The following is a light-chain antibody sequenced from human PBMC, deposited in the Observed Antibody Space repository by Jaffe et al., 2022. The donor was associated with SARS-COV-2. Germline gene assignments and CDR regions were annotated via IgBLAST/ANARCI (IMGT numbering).Light chain of an antibody. J-gene: IGKJ3*01. CDR1: QSILYSSNNKNY. V-gene: IGKV4-1*01. CDR3: QQYFGSPL. Sequence: DIVMTQSPDSLAVSLGERATINCKSSQSILYSSNNKNYLAWYQQKPGQPPKLLIYWASTRESGVPDRFSGSGSGTDFTLTISSLQAEDVAVYYCQQYFGSPLFGPGTKVDIK. CDR2: WAS.